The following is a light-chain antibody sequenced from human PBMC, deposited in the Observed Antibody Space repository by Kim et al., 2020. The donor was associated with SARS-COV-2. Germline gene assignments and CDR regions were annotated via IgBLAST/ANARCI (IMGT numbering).Light chain of an antibody. CDR2: GKN. CDR1: SRRSDY. CDR3: NSRDSSDNVV. J-gene: IGLJ2*01. V-gene: IGLV3-19*01. Sequence: VAVGQTVRITCQGDSRRSDYETGYKQKQGQAPIIVIYGKNIRPSGIPDRFSGASSGNTASLTITGTQAGDEADYYCNSRDSSDNVVFGGGTQLTVL.